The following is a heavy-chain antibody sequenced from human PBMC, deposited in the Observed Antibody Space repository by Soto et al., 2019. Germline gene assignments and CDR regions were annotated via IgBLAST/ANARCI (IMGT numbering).Heavy chain of an antibody. V-gene: IGHV4-39*07. CDR1: GGSLSSSSYY. CDR2: FYYSGST. Sequence: SETLSLTCTVSGGSLSSSSYYWGWIRQPPGKGLEWIGSFYYSGSTYYNPSLKSRVSISVDTSKNEFSLKLSSVTAADTAVYYCARGDPLLWFGENVHYGMDVWGQGTTVTVSS. J-gene: IGHJ6*02. CDR3: ARGDPLLWFGENVHYGMDV. D-gene: IGHD3-10*01.